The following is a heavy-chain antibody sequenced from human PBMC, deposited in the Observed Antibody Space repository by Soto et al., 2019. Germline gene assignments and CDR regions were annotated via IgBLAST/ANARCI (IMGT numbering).Heavy chain of an antibody. D-gene: IGHD3-3*01. CDR2: IYYSGST. Sequence: SETLSLTCTVSGGSISSYYWSWIRQPPGKGLEWIGYIYYSGSTNYNPSLKSRVTISVDTSKNQFSLKLSSVTAADTAVYYCARIPADFWSGYYDYWGQGTLVTVSS. V-gene: IGHV4-59*08. J-gene: IGHJ4*02. CDR3: ARIPADFWSGYYDY. CDR1: GGSISSYY.